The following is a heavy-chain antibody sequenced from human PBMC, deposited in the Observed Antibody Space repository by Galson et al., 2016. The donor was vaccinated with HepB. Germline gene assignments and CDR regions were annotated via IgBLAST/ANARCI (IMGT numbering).Heavy chain of an antibody. D-gene: IGHD2-2*01. CDR3: ASYYCSSTDCYSEDY. Sequence: QSGAEVKKPGESLRISCQGSANTFTSYWIAWVRQMPGKGLQWMGTIDPSDSYITYSPSFQGHVTISVDKSISTAYLQWSSLKASDTAMYYWASYYCSSTDCYSEDYWGQGTLVTVSS. V-gene: IGHV5-10-1*01. J-gene: IGHJ4*02. CDR1: ANTFTSYW. CDR2: IDPSDSYI.